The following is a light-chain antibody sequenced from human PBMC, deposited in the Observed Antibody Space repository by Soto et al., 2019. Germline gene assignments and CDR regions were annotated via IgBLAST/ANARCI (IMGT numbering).Light chain of an antibody. Sequence: EIVLTQSPGTLSLSPGERATLSCRASQSVSSSYLAWYQQKPGQAPRLLIYGAFSRATGIPDRFSGSVSGTDFTLTISRLEPEDFAVYYCQQYGSSPGLTFGGGTKVEIK. V-gene: IGKV3-20*01. CDR2: GAF. CDR1: QSVSSSY. CDR3: QQYGSSPGLT. J-gene: IGKJ4*01.